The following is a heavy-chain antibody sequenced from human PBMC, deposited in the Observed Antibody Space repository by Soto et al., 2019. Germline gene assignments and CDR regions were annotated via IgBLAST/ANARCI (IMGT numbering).Heavy chain of an antibody. V-gene: IGHV4-59*01. CDR2: IYYSGST. D-gene: IGHD6-19*01. Sequence: SETLSLTCTVSGGSISSYYWSWIRQPPEKGLEWIGYIYYSGSTNYNPSLKSRVTISVDTSKNQFSLKLSSVTAADTAVYYCARSSGSGWYFYFDYWGQGTLVTVSS. J-gene: IGHJ4*02. CDR3: ARSSGSGWYFYFDY. CDR1: GGSISSYY.